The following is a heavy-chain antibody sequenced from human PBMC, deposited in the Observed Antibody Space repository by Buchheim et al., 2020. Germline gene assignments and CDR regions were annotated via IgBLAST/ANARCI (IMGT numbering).Heavy chain of an antibody. CDR3: GRNAKRGVAVADVVAY. D-gene: IGHD6-19*01. V-gene: IGHV3-23*01. J-gene: IGHJ4*02. CDR2: ISGSGGST. Sequence: EVQLLESGGGLAQPGGSLRLSCAASGFTFSSYAMSWVRQAPGKGLEWVSSISGSGGSTYYADSVKGRFTISRDNSKNKLYLQMNSLRAEDTAVYYCGRNAKRGVAVADVVAYWGQGTL. CDR1: GFTFSSYA.